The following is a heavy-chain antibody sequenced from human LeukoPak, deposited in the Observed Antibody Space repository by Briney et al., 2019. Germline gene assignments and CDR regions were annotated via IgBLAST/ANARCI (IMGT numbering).Heavy chain of an antibody. D-gene: IGHD3-22*01. CDR3: AKTSYYDSPLPYFDY. J-gene: IGHJ4*02. V-gene: IGHV3-23*01. CDR2: ISGSGGST. Sequence: PGGSLRLSCAASGFTFSSYAMSWVRQAPGKGLEWVSAISGSGGSTYYADSVKGRFTISRDNSKNTPYLQMNSLRAEDTAVYYCAKTSYYDSPLPYFDYWGQGTLVTVSS. CDR1: GFTFSSYA.